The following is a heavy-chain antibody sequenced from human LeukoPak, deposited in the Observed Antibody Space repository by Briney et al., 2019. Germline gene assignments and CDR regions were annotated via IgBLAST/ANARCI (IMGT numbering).Heavy chain of an antibody. Sequence: GGSLRLSCAASGFTFSSYAMHWVRQAPGKGLEWVAVISYDGSNKYYADSVKSRFTISRDNSKNTLYLQMNSLRAEDTAVYYCARGGDYLYYYYGMDVWGQGTTVTVSS. CDR3: ARGGDYLYYYYGMDV. CDR1: GFTFSSYA. J-gene: IGHJ6*02. CDR2: ISYDGSNK. V-gene: IGHV3-30-3*01. D-gene: IGHD4-17*01.